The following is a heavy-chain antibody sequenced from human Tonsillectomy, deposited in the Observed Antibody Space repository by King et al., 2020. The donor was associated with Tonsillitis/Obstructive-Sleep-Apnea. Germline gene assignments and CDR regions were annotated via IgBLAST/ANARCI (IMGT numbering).Heavy chain of an antibody. Sequence: QLVQSGADLKNPVSSVKVSCKASGCSFRSYVTSWVRQSPGQGLEWMGGIIPMYGTTYYAQRFQDRVTITADESTSTAYMELSSLTSEDTAVYYCARLVSLDAVDIWGQGTKVTVSS. D-gene: IGHD2-8*01. CDR2: IIPMYGTT. CDR3: ARLVSLDAVDI. J-gene: IGHJ3*02. CDR1: GCSFRSYV. V-gene: IGHV1-69*01.